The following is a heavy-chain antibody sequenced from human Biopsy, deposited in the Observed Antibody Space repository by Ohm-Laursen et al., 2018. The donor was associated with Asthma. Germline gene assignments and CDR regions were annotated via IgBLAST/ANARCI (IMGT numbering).Heavy chain of an antibody. CDR3: ARVQKSPGDRWFDP. V-gene: IGHV1-2*06. Sequence: ASVKVSCKASAYTFIGYHLHWVRQAPGKGLEWMGRINPNGGATIYAQKFQGRVTMTRDTSISTAYMELSRLTSNDTAVYYCARVQKSPGDRWFDPWGQGTLVTVSS. CDR2: INPNGGAT. D-gene: IGHD7-27*01. CDR1: AYTFIGYH. J-gene: IGHJ5*02.